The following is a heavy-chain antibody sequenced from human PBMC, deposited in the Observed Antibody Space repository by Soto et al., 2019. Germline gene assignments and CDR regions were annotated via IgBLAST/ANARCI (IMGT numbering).Heavy chain of an antibody. CDR1: FGPMRGYY. CDR3: ARDGDHDYFYGMDI. V-gene: IGHV4-59*01. Sequence: LQESVPGLVKASETLSLSCSVSFGPMRGYYWSWIRQPPGKGLEAIANIFYNGGANYNPSLRSRVTSSVDKSKNSFSLRLTSVTPADTAVYYCARDGDHDYFYGMDIWGQGTTVTVS. D-gene: IGHD7-27*01. CDR2: IFYNGGA. J-gene: IGHJ6*02.